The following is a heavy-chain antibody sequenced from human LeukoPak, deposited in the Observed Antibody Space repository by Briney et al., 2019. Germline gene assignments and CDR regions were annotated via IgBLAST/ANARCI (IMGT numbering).Heavy chain of an antibody. CDR1: GFTFSDYY. J-gene: IGHJ4*02. CDR2: ISSSGSTI. Sequence: GGSLRLSCAASGFTFSDYYMSWIRQAPGKGLEWVSYISSSGSTIYYADSVKGRFTISRDKPKNTLYLQMDSLRAEDTAVYYCAKESTVVPVTGGYFDYWGQGTLVTVSS. D-gene: IGHD4-23*01. V-gene: IGHV3-11*01. CDR3: AKESTVVPVTGGYFDY.